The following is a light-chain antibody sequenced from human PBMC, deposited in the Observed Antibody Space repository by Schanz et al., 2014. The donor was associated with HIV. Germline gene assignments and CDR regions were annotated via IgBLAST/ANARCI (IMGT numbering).Light chain of an antibody. V-gene: IGLV2-14*03. CDR2: DVI. CDR1: SRDIGGYEY. CDR3: CSYAGSYTLV. Sequence: QSVLTQPASVSGSLGRSITISCSGTSRDIGGYEYVSWYQQHPGKVPKLVIYDVINRPSGVSDRFSASKSGNTASLTISGLQAEDEADYYCCSYAGSYTLVFGGGTKLTVL. J-gene: IGLJ2*01.